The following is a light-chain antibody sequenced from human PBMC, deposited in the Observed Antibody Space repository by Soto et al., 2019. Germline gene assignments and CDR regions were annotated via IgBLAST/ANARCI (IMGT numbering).Light chain of an antibody. V-gene: IGKV3-20*01. CDR3: QQYGSSPPYT. Sequence: EIVLTQSPGTLSLSPGEIATLYFSASQSVSNNYLAWYQQKPGQAPRLLIYGASNRATGIPDRFSGSGSGTDFTLTISRLEPEDFAVYYCQQYGSSPPYTFGQGTKVDIK. CDR2: GAS. CDR1: QSVSNNY. J-gene: IGKJ2*01.